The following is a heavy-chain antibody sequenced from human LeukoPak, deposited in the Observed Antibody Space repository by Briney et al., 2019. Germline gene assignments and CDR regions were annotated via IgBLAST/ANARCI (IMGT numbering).Heavy chain of an antibody. V-gene: IGHV3-49*04. D-gene: IGHD3-3*01. CDR1: GFTFGDYG. Sequence: GGSLRLSCAASGFTFGDYGMSWVRQAPGKGLEWVGFIRSKAYGGTTEYAASVKGRFTISRDDSKSIAYLQMNSLKTEDTAVYYCTREYDFWSGYSYFDYWGQGTLVTVSS. CDR2: IRSKAYGGTT. CDR3: TREYDFWSGYSYFDY. J-gene: IGHJ4*02.